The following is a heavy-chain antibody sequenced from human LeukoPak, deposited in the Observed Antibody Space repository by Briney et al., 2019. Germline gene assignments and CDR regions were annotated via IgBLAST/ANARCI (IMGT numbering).Heavy chain of an antibody. V-gene: IGHV3-15*01. CDR2: IKRKSDGGTT. Sequence: GGSLRLSCAASGFTFKDAWMSWFRQAPGKGLEWVGRIKRKSDGGTTDYAAPVKGRFTISRDDSTDTLYLQMNSLKTEDTALYFCSTGLERGSAVAGTGGFDYWGQGTLVTVSS. CDR1: GFTFKDAW. CDR3: STGLERGSAVAGTGGFDY. D-gene: IGHD6-19*01. J-gene: IGHJ4*02.